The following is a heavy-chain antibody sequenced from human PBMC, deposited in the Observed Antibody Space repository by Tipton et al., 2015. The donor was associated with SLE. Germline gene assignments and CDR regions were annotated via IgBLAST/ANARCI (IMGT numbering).Heavy chain of an antibody. J-gene: IGHJ1*01. CDR1: GYSISSGYY. D-gene: IGHD2-2*01. CDR2: IYHSGSI. CDR3: AVGYCSSVSCQREYFQH. Sequence: TLSLTCTVSGYSISSGYYWGWIRQPPGKGLEWIGTIYHSGSIYCNPSLESRVTISVDTSKDQFSLKLNSVTAADTAVYYCAVGYCSSVSCQREYFQHWGQGTLVTVSS. V-gene: IGHV4-38-2*02.